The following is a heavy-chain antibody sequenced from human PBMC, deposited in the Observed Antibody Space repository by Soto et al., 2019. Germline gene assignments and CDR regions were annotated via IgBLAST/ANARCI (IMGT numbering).Heavy chain of an antibody. Sequence: QVQLVQSGAEVKKPGSSVKVSCKASGGTFSSYAISWVRQAPGQGLEWMGGLIPIFGTADYAQKFQGRVTITAHESTSAAYMELSSLRSEDTAVYYCARDGGVDDYSPFDYWGQGTLVTVSS. D-gene: IGHD4-4*01. V-gene: IGHV1-69*12. CDR2: LIPIFGTA. J-gene: IGHJ4*02. CDR3: ARDGGVDDYSPFDY. CDR1: GGTFSSYA.